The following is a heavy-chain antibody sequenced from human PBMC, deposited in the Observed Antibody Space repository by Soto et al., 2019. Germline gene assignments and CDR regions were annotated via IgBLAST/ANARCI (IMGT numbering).Heavy chain of an antibody. Sequence: GGSLRLSCAASGFTFDDYAMHWVRQAPGKGLEWVSGISWNSGSIGYADSVKGRFTISRDNAKNSLYLQMNSLRAEDTALYYCAKDMNDYGDPRGESDAFDIWGQGTMVTVSS. V-gene: IGHV3-9*01. D-gene: IGHD4-17*01. CDR1: GFTFDDYA. CDR3: AKDMNDYGDPRGESDAFDI. J-gene: IGHJ3*02. CDR2: ISWNSGSI.